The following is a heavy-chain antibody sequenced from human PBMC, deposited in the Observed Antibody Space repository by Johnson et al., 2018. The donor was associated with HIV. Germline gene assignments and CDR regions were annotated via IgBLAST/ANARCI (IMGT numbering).Heavy chain of an antibody. CDR1: GFTFSSYA. Sequence: QVQVLESRGGLVQPGRSLRLSCAASGFTFSSYAMHWVRQAPGKGLEWVAVISYDGNNKYYADSVKGRFSISRDNSKNTLYLQMNSLRPEDTALYYCAKEVPDKFDVWGQGTMVTVSS. J-gene: IGHJ3*01. CDR3: AKEVPDKFDV. CDR2: ISYDGNNK. V-gene: IGHV3-30*04.